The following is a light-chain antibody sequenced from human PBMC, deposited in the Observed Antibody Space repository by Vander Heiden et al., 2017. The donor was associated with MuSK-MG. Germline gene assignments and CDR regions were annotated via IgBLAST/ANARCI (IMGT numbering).Light chain of an antibody. CDR2: AAS. J-gene: IGKJ2*01. V-gene: IGKV1-39*01. Sequence: DRVTITCRASQSISSYLNWYQQKPGKAPKLLIYAASSLQSGVPSRFSGSGSGTDFTLTISSLQPEDFATYYCQQSYSTPPDTFGQGTKLEIK. CDR1: QSISSY. CDR3: QQSYSTPPDT.